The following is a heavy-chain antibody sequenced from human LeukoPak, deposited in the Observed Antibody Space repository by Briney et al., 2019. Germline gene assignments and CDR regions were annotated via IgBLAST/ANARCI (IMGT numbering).Heavy chain of an antibody. J-gene: IGHJ4*02. CDR2: INHSGST. D-gene: IGHD3-10*01. CDR1: GGSFSGYY. Sequence: KPSETLSLTCAVYGGSFSGYYWSWIPQPPGKGLEWIGQINHSGSTNYNPSLKSRVTISVDTSKNQFSLKLSSVTAADTAVYYCARGWKDYYGSGSYDWGQGTLVTVSS. V-gene: IGHV4-34*01. CDR3: ARGWKDYYGSGSYD.